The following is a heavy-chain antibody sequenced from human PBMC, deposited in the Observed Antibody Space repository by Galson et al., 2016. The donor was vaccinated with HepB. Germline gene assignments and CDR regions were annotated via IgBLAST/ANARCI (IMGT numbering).Heavy chain of an antibody. CDR1: GFTFTSYG. CDR2: ISAYNGNT. V-gene: IGHV1-18*04. J-gene: IGHJ3*02. Sequence: SVKVSCKASGFTFTSYGFSWVRQAPGQGLEWMGWISAYNGNTNYAQNLQGRLTMTTDTSTSTVYMELRSLTSDDTAVYYCARRSYDPIARAFDIWGQGTMVTVSS. D-gene: IGHD3-22*01. CDR3: ARRSYDPIARAFDI.